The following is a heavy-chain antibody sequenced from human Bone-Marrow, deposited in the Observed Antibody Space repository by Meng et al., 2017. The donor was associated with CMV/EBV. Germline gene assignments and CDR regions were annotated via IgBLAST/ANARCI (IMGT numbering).Heavy chain of an antibody. CDR2: ISSSSSTI. V-gene: IGHV3-48*04. D-gene: IGHD3-3*01. J-gene: IGHJ4*02. CDR1: GFTFSSYS. Sequence: ETLSLTCAASGFTFSSYSMNWVRQAPGKGLEWVSYISSSSSTIYYADSVKGRFTISRDNAKNSLYLQMNSLRAEDTAVYYCARVPVDFWSGYIPAYYFDYWGQGTLVTVSS. CDR3: ARVPVDFWSGYIPAYYFDY.